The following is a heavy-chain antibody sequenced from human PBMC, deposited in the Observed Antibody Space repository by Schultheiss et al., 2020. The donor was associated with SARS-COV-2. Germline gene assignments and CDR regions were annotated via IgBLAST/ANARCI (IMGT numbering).Heavy chain of an antibody. J-gene: IGHJ5*02. CDR2: INHSGST. Sequence: SETLSLTCAVYGGSFSGYYWSWIRQPPGKGLEWIGEINHSGSTNYNPSLKSRVTISVDTSKNQFSLKLSSVTAADTAVYYCAREGEPNRMFDPWGQGTLVTV. CDR3: AREGEPNRMFDP. V-gene: IGHV4-34*01. D-gene: IGHD1-26*01. CDR1: GGSFSGYY.